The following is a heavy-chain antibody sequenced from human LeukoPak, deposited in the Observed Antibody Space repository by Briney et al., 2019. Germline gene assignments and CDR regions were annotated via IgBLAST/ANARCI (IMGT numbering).Heavy chain of an antibody. Sequence: SETLSLTCTVSGGSISNNYWSWIRQTPGRGLEWIGYIYYTGSTNYSPSLESRVTISLDTSKNQFSLKLRSVTAADTAVYYCARGLSYASPQAGNWGQGTLVTVSS. D-gene: IGHD2-2*01. CDR3: ARGLSYASPQAGN. V-gene: IGHV4-59*01. J-gene: IGHJ4*02. CDR2: IYYTGST. CDR1: GGSISNNY.